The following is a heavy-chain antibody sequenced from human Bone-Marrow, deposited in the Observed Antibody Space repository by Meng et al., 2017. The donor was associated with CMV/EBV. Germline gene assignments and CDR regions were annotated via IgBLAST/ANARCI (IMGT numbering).Heavy chain of an antibody. V-gene: IGHV1-46*01. CDR3: SNGGGRGGGAMDV. CDR2: INPSGGST. CDR1: GYTFTSYY. Sequence: ASVKVSCKASGYTFTSYYMHWVRQAPGQGLEWMGIINPSGGSTTYAQKFQGRVTMTRDTSTSTVYRELSSLRLEDTAVYYCSNGGGRGGGAMDVWGQGTTVTVPS. J-gene: IGHJ6*02. D-gene: IGHD3-16*01.